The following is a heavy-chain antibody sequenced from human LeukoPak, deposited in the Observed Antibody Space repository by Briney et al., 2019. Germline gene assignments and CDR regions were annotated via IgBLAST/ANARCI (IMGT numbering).Heavy chain of an antibody. Sequence: GGSLRLSCAASGFTVSSNYMSWVRQAPGKGLEWVACIRYDGSNKYYADSVKGRFTNYRDNSKNTLYLKMNSLRAEDTAVYYCAKDRSGYYDHFDYWGQGTLVTVSS. J-gene: IGHJ4*02. CDR2: IRYDGSNK. CDR1: GFTVSSNY. CDR3: AKDRSGYYDHFDY. V-gene: IGHV3-30*02. D-gene: IGHD3-3*01.